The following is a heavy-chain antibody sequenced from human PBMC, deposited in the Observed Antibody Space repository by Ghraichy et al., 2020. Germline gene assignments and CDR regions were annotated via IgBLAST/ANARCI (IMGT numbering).Heavy chain of an antibody. Sequence: GGSLRLSCAASGLTFSTYRMSWVRQAPGKGLQWVANLKHDGSKLYYVDSVKGRFTISRDNAKNSLYLQMNSLRAEDTAVYYCAHAMGGAYDAFDIWGQGTMATVSS. D-gene: IGHD3-16*01. CDR3: AHAMGGAYDAFDI. V-gene: IGHV3-7*01. CDR1: GLTFSTYR. J-gene: IGHJ3*02. CDR2: LKHDGSKL.